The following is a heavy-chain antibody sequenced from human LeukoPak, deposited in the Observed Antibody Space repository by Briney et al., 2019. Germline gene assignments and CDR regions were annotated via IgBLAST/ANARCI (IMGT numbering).Heavy chain of an antibody. V-gene: IGHV3-48*03. CDR1: GFTFSGYE. CDR2: ISRSGRTI. CDR3: ARDPAWDIVVVPAAFLGYNWFDP. J-gene: IGHJ5*02. D-gene: IGHD2-2*01. Sequence: GGSLRLSCAASGFTFSGYEMNWVRQAPGKGLEWVSYISRSGRTIYDADSVKGRFTISRDNAKNSLYLQMNSLRAEDTAVYYCARDPAWDIVVVPAAFLGYNWFDPWGQGTLVTVSS.